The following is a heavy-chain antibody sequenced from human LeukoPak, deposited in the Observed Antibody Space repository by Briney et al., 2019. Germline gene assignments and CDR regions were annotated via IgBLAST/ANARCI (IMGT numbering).Heavy chain of an antibody. CDR1: SGSISSYY. V-gene: IGHV4-59*01. J-gene: IGHJ4*02. Sequence: SETLSLTCSVSSGSISSYYWSWIRQPPGKGLEGIGYIYYSGRTSYNPSLKSRVTISVDTSKNHFSLPLSSVTAADTAVYYCARGQKYRNGYTVTELGSGYFDYWGQGTLVTVSS. CDR2: IYYSGRT. CDR3: ARGQKYRNGYTVTELGSGYFDY. D-gene: IGHD5-18*01.